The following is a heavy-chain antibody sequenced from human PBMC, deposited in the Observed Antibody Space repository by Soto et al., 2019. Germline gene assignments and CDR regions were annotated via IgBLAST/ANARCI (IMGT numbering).Heavy chain of an antibody. CDR1: GFTFAGYA. CDR2: IDGSGSGT. V-gene: IGHV3-23*01. J-gene: IGHJ4*02. D-gene: IGHD4-17*01. CDR3: SFPVTSLHY. Sequence: EVQLLESGGGLVQPGGSLRLSCAASGFTFAGYAITWVRQAPGKGLEWVSSIDGSGSGTYYADSVKGRFTVSRDNSTNTLFLQMNSLRVDDTSVYYCSFPVTSLHYWGQGTLVTVSS.